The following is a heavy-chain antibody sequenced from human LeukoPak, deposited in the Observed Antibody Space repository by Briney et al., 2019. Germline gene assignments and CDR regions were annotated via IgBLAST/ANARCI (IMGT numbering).Heavy chain of an antibody. D-gene: IGHD3-16*01. CDR3: ATDRFGEPTK. Sequence: PGGSLSLSCEASGFPFSSNYMSWVRQAQGKGLEWVSVLYSGGSTYYADSVRGRFTISSDKSKKTLFLQMNSLKVEDTAVYYCATDRFGEPTKWGQGTLVTVSS. J-gene: IGHJ4*02. CDR2: LYSGGST. CDR1: GFPFSSNY. V-gene: IGHV3-53*01.